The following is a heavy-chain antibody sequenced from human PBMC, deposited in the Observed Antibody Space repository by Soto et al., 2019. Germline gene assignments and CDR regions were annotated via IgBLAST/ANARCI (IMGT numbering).Heavy chain of an antibody. J-gene: IGHJ6*02. Sequence: EVQMVEWGGSLVQPGGSLRLSCLASEFTFNTYWMNWVSQAPGRGMEWVANIKDDGSEKNYVDSVKGRFTISRDNAKNSLALQMNSLSGEDTAVYFCARDWGTPGRGSAVGYYYHYGMDVWGQGTTVTVSS. CDR1: EFTFNTYW. V-gene: IGHV3-7*05. CDR2: IKDDGSEK. CDR3: ARDWGTPGRGSAVGYYYHYGMDV. D-gene: IGHD3-3*01.